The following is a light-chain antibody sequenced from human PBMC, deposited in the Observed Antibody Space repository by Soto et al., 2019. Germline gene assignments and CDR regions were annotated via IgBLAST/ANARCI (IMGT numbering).Light chain of an antibody. J-gene: IGKJ4*01. CDR1: QGIRND. V-gene: IGKV1-6*01. CDR3: LQDYNYPLT. CDR2: AAS. Sequence: AIQMTQSPSSLSASVGDRVTITCRASQGIRNDLGWYQQKPGKAPKVLIHAASSLQSGVPSRFSGSGSGTDFTLTISSLQPEDYGTYYCLQDYNYPLTFGGGTKVGIK.